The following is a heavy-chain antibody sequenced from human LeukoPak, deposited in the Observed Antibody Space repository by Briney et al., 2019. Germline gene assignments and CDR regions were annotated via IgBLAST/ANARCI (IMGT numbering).Heavy chain of an antibody. Sequence: GGSLRLCGAASGFAFNNYGMHWVSQAPGKGLEWVAIISSDGTNNYSADSVKGRFTISRDNSKNTLYLQMNSLRTEDTAVYYCAKERQDYYDNRSYFDFDYWGQGTLVTVSS. J-gene: IGHJ4*02. CDR2: ISSDGTNN. V-gene: IGHV3-30*18. CDR1: GFAFNNYG. D-gene: IGHD3-22*01. CDR3: AKERQDYYDNRSYFDFDY.